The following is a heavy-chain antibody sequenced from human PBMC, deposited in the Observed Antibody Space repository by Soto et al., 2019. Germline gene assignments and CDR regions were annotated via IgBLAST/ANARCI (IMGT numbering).Heavy chain of an antibody. D-gene: IGHD4-17*01. Sequence: PGGSLRLSCAASGFTFSDYYMSWIRQAPGKGLEWVSYISSSGSTIYYADSVKGRFTISRDNAKNSLYLQMNSLRAEDTAVYYCARGSKYGDYVGYYYYYYGMDVWGQGTPVTVSS. V-gene: IGHV3-11*01. CDR1: GFTFSDYY. J-gene: IGHJ6*02. CDR2: ISSSGSTI. CDR3: ARGSKYGDYVGYYYYYYGMDV.